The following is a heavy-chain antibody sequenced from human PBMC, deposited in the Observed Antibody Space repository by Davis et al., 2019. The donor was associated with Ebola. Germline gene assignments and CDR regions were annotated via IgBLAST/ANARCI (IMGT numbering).Heavy chain of an antibody. CDR1: GYTFTSYY. Sequence: ASVKVSCKASGYTFTSYYMHWVRQAPGQGLEWMGIINPSGGSTSYAQKFQGRVTMTRDTSTSTVYMELSSLRSEDTAVYYCAREEIKPGIAAAGDFDYWGQGTLVTVSS. CDR2: INPSGGST. CDR3: AREEIKPGIAAAGDFDY. D-gene: IGHD6-13*01. J-gene: IGHJ4*02. V-gene: IGHV1-46*01.